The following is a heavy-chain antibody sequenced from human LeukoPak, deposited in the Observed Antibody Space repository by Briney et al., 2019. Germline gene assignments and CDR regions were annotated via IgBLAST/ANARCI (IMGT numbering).Heavy chain of an antibody. CDR1: GYTFTSYD. CDR3: ARGYSNYVDYFDY. D-gene: IGHD4-11*01. CDR2: MSPNSGNT. Sequence: ASVKVSCKASGYTFTSYDINWVRQATGQGLEWMGWMSPNSGNTGYAQKFQGRVTMTRNTSISTAYMELSSLRSEDTAVYYCARGYSNYVDYFDYWGQGTLVTVSS. J-gene: IGHJ4*02. V-gene: IGHV1-8*01.